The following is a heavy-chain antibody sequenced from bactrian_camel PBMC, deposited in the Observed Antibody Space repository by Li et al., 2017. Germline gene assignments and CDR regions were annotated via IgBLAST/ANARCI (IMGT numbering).Heavy chain of an antibody. J-gene: IGHJ4*01. D-gene: IGHD7*01. V-gene: IGHV3-2*01. CDR1: ETIRTFF. CDR3: NPEKFIDGICRTDFDY. CDR2: IYSDGSYT. Sequence: HVQLVESGGGSVQAGGSLKLSCVASETIRTFFVGWFRQAPGKGLEWVSSIYSDGSYTLTADSVKGRFTVSRDEDTGTVFLQMDSLTVEDTAMYTCNPEKFIDGICRTDFDYRGQGTQVTVS.